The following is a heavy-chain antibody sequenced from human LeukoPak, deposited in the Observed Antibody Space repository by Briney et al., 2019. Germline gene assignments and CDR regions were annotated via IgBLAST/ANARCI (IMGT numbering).Heavy chain of an antibody. V-gene: IGHV3-66*04. J-gene: IGHJ3*02. CDR1: GFTVSSNY. CDR3: VRPQRGYSYLDAFDI. Sequence: PGGSLRLSFAASGFTVSSNYMSWVRQAPGKGLEWVSVIYSGGSTYYADSVKGRFTISRDNSKNTLYLQMNSLRAEDTAVYYCVRPQRGYSYLDAFDIWGQGTMVTVSS. CDR2: IYSGGST. D-gene: IGHD5-18*01.